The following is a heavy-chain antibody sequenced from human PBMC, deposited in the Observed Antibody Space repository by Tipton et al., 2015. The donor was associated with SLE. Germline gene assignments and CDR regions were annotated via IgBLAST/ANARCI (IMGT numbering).Heavy chain of an antibody. CDR3: ARQEGPTLRFDP. CDR2: IYYSGST. V-gene: IGHV4-39*01. CDR1: GGSISSSSYY. Sequence: TLSLTCTVSGGSISSSSYYWGWIRQPPGKGLEWIGSIYYSGSTYYNPSLKSRVTISVDTSKNQFPLKVSSVTAADTAVYYCARQEGPTLRFDPWGQGTLVTVSS. J-gene: IGHJ5*02. D-gene: IGHD2-15*01.